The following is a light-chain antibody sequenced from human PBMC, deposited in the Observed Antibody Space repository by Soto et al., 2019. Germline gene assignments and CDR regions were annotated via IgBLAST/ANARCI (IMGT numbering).Light chain of an antibody. CDR1: QSVTSNY. CDR3: QHYGSSVWT. J-gene: IGKJ1*01. CDR2: GAS. Sequence: IVLTQSPGTLSLSPGERATLSCRASQSVTSNYIAWYQQKLGQAPRLILFGASSRATGIPDRFSGSGSGTDFSLTISRLEPEDFAVYYCQHYGSSVWTFGQGTKVEIK. V-gene: IGKV3-20*01.